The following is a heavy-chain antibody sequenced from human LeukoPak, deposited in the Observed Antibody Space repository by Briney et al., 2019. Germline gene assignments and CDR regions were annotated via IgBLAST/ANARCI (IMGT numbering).Heavy chain of an antibody. D-gene: IGHD1-26*01. CDR3: ARGVSVGAALLWFDP. V-gene: IGHV4-4*07. CDR1: GGSISSYY. J-gene: IGHJ5*02. CDR2: IYTGGST. Sequence: SETLSLTCTVSGGSISSYYWSWIRQPAGKGLEWIGRIYTGGSTNYNPSLKSRVTMSIDTSKSQFSLKLSSVTAADTAVYYCARGVSVGAALLWFDPWGQGTLVTVSS.